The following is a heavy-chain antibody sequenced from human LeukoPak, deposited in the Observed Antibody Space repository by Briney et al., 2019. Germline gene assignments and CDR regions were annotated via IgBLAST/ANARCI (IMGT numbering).Heavy chain of an antibody. CDR1: GFTFSSYS. D-gene: IGHD6-13*01. CDR3: LCSSWFLFFDY. V-gene: IGHV3-21*01. J-gene: IGHJ4*02. CDR2: ISSSSSYI. Sequence: PRGSLRLSCAASGFTFSSYSMNWVRQAPGKGLECVSSISSSSSYIYYADSVKGRFTISRDNAKNSLYLQMNSLRAEDTAVYYRLCSSWFLFFDYWGQGTLVTVSS.